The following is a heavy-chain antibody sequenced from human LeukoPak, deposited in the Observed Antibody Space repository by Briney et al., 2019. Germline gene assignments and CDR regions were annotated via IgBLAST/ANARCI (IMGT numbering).Heavy chain of an antibody. J-gene: IGHJ6*02. V-gene: IGHV3-21*01. CDR3: ASTLKGGFHYYGMDV. CDR1: GFTFSSYS. Sequence: GGSLRLSCAASGFTFSSYSMNWARQAPGKGLEWVSSISSSSSYIYYADSVKGRFTISRDNAKNSLYLQMNSLRAEDTAVYYCASTLKGGFHYYGMDVWGQGTTVTVSS. CDR2: ISSSSSYI. D-gene: IGHD2-15*01.